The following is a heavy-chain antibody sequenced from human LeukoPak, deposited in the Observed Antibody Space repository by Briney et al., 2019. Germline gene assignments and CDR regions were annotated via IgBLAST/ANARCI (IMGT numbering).Heavy chain of an antibody. D-gene: IGHD3-10*01. Sequence: GGSLRLSCAASGFTFSSYSMNWVRQAPGKGLEWISYISSSSGTIYCADSVKGRFTISRDNAKNSLYLQMSSLRAEDTAVYYCVRRGEETPPYYSDYWGQGTLVTVSS. CDR3: VRRGEETPPYYSDY. CDR1: GFTFSSYS. V-gene: IGHV3-48*01. J-gene: IGHJ4*02. CDR2: ISSSSGTI.